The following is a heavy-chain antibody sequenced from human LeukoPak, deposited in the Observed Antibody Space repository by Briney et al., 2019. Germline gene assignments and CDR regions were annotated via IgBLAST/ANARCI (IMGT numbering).Heavy chain of an antibody. Sequence: ASVKVSCKASGYTFTSYGISWVRQAPGQGLEWMGWISAYNGNTNYAQKLQGRVTMTTDTSTSTAYMELRSLRSDDTAVYYCARDLVGEWLRLSSNWFDPWGQGTLVTVSS. CDR1: GYTFTSYG. J-gene: IGHJ5*02. CDR2: ISAYNGNT. D-gene: IGHD5-12*01. V-gene: IGHV1-18*01. CDR3: ARDLVGEWLRLSSNWFDP.